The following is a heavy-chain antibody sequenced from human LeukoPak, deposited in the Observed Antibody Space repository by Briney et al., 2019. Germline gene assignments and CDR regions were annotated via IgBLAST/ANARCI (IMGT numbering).Heavy chain of an antibody. CDR3: ARDLLPEDFDY. CDR1: GYTFTSYY. Sequence: ASVKVSCKAFGYTFTSYYMHWVRRAPGQGLEWMGIINPSGGSTSYAQKFQGRVTMTRDTSTSTVYMELSSLRSEDTAVYYCARDLLPEDFDYWGQGTLVTVSS. D-gene: IGHD1-14*01. CDR2: INPSGGST. V-gene: IGHV1-46*01. J-gene: IGHJ4*02.